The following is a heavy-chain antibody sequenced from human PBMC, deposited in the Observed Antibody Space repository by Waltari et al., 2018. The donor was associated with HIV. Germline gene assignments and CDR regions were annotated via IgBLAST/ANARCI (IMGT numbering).Heavy chain of an antibody. CDR1: GYTFTNNA. CDR3: ARYTTGWYDS. V-gene: IGHV7-4-1*02. J-gene: IGHJ5*01. D-gene: IGHD6-19*01. CDR2: INTKTGNP. Sequence: QVQLVQSGSELKKPGASVKVSCKASGYTFTNNAVNWVRQAPGQGLEWMGWINTKTGNPTDAKGFTGRFVFSLDTSVSTAYLQISSLKAEDTAFYYCARYTTGWYDSWGQGTLVTVSS.